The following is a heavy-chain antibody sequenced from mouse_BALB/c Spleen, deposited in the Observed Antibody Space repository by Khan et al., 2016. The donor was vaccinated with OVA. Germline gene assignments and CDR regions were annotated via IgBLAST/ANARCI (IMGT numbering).Heavy chain of an antibody. CDR3: ANKSYGKGAY. D-gene: IGHD2-1*01. CDR1: GYSITSGYY. J-gene: IGHJ3*01. CDR2: ISYDGSN. V-gene: IGHV3-6*02. Sequence: VQLKESGPGLVKPSQSLSLTCSVTGYSITSGYYWSWIRQFPGNRLEWMGYISYDGSNNYNPSLKNRISITRDTSKKQFFLKLNSVTTEDTATYYGANKSYGKGAYWGQGTLVTVSA.